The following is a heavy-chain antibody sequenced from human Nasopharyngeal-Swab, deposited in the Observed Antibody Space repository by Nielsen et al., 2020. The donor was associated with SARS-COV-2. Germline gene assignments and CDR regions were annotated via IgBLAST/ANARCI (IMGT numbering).Heavy chain of an antibody. CDR3: ARVGYSSSPGGWFDP. CDR2: IWYDGSNK. D-gene: IGHD6-6*01. J-gene: IGHJ5*02. Sequence: GESLKISCAASGFTFSSYGMHWVRQAPGKGLEWVAVIWYDGSNKYYADSVKGRFTISRDNSKNTLYLQMNSLRAEDTAVYYCARVGYSSSPGGWFDPWGQGTLVTVSS. V-gene: IGHV3-33*01. CDR1: GFTFSSYG.